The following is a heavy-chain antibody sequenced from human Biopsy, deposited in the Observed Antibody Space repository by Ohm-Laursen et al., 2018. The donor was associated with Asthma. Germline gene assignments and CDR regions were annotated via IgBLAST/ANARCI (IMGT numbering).Heavy chain of an antibody. J-gene: IGHJ4*02. V-gene: IGHV1-69*13. CDR1: GDTFRTSA. CDR2: VIPLLDTG. CDR3: ASDFPKDYVRYNFQF. Sequence: ASVKVSCKTSGDTFRTSAFSWARQAPGQGLEWMGGVIPLLDTGDYAQKFQGRVTITADESTSTCYMELRSLTSDDTAVYYCASDFPKDYVRYNFQFWGQGTLVTVSS. D-gene: IGHD4-17*01.